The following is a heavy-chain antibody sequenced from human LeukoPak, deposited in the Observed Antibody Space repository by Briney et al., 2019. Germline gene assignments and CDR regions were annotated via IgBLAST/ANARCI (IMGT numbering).Heavy chain of an antibody. V-gene: IGHV1-18*01. CDR2: ISAHNGNT. Sequence: ASVKVSCKASGYTFTSYAMNWVRQAPGQGLEWMGWISAHNGNTNYAQKLQGRVTMTTDTSTSTAYMELRSLRSDDTAVYYCARDSAVVTAAGDYWGQGTLVTVSS. CDR1: GYTFTSYA. J-gene: IGHJ4*02. D-gene: IGHD4-23*01. CDR3: ARDSAVVTAAGDY.